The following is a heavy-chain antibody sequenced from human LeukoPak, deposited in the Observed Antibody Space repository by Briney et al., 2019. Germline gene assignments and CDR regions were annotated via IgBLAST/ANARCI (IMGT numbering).Heavy chain of an antibody. CDR1: GYTFTTYG. J-gene: IGHJ6*02. CDR2: ISAYNGNT. CDR3: ARRSRTYGMDV. V-gene: IGHV1-18*01. Sequence: ASVKVSCKASGYTFTTYGISWVRQAPGQGLEWMGWISAYNGNTNYAQKLQDRVTMSTDTSTRTAYTDLRSLRFDDTAVYYCARRSRTYGMDVWGQGTTVTVSS.